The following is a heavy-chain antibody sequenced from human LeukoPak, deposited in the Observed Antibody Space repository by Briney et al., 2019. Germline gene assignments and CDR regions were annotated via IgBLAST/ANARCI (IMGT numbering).Heavy chain of an antibody. CDR2: IYYSGST. V-gene: IGHV4-59*11. CDR3: ARVTYYDFWRGYPLD. J-gene: IGHJ4*02. CDR1: GGSISSHY. Sequence: SETLSLTCTVSGGSISSHYWSWIRQPPGKGLEWIGYIYYSGSTNYNPSLKSRVTISVDTSKNQFSLKLSSVTAADTAVYYCARVTYYDFWRGYPLDWGQGTLVTVSS. D-gene: IGHD3-3*01.